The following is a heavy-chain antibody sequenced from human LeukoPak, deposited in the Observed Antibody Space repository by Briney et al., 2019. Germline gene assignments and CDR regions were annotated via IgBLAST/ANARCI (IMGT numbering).Heavy chain of an antibody. J-gene: IGHJ4*02. Sequence: PGGSLRLSCAASGFTFSSNSMHWVRPAPGKGLAWVAFIRYDGSDKYYADSVKGRFAICRDNSKNTLCLQMSSLRAEDTAVYYCAKNLVAAAMDHWGQGTLVTVSS. CDR1: GFTFSSNS. CDR2: IRYDGSDK. CDR3: AKNLVAAAMDH. D-gene: IGHD2-15*01. V-gene: IGHV3-30*02.